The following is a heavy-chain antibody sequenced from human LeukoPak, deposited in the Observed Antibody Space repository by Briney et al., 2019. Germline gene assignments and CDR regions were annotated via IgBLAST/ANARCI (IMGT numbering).Heavy chain of an antibody. D-gene: IGHD6-19*01. CDR3: ARHYSGWYNFFDF. CDR2: IYYSGST. V-gene: IGHV4-39*01. J-gene: IGHJ4*02. Sequence: SETLSLTCTVSGGSISTGNYYWGWVRQPPGKGLEWIGTIYYSGSTYYNPSLKSRVTIPVDTSKNQFSLKLTSVAAADTAVYYCARHYSGWYNFFDFWGQGTLVTVSS. CDR1: GGSISTGNYY.